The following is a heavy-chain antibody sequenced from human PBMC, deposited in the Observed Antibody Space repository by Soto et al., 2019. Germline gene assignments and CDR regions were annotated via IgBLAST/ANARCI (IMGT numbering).Heavy chain of an antibody. Sequence: GGSLRLSCAASGFSVTTYRMSWVRQAPGKGLEWVSVIYGGGSTVYAASVKGRFTVSRDDSKNIVYVEMNSLTAEDTAVYYCTKGTGTTSGPVYWGQGTPVTVSS. CDR3: TKGTGTTSGPVY. CDR1: GFSVTTYR. D-gene: IGHD1-1*01. CDR2: IYGGGST. V-gene: IGHV3-53*01. J-gene: IGHJ4*02.